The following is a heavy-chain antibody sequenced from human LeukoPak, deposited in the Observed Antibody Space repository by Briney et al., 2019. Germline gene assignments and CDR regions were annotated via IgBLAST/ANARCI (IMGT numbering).Heavy chain of an antibody. CDR1: GYIFRGFY. J-gene: IGHJ6*03. D-gene: IGHD3/OR15-3a*01. CDR2: INPTSGGT. Sequence: ASVKVSCKASGYIFRGFYIHWVRQAPGQGLEWMGWINPTSGGTNYAQKFQGRVTMTRDMSISTAYMELSGLTSDDTAVYYCAREGVHSADPTDFYYYFYYMDVWGKGTTVTVSS. V-gene: IGHV1-2*02. CDR3: AREGVHSADPTDFYYYFYYMDV.